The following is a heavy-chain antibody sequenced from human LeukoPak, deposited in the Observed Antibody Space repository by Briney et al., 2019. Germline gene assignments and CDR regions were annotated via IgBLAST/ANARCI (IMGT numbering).Heavy chain of an antibody. CDR1: GFSFSSFG. D-gene: IGHD3-22*01. J-gene: IGHJ4*02. V-gene: IGHV3-30*18. Sequence: GGSLSLSCAASGFSFSSFGMHWVSQAPGKGLEWVAIISYNGNNKYYADSVKGRSSISRDNSKNTLYLQMNSLRAEDTAVYYCAKDQYYYDSSGFFFDYWGQGTLVTVSS. CDR2: ISYNGNNK. CDR3: AKDQYYYDSSGFFFDY.